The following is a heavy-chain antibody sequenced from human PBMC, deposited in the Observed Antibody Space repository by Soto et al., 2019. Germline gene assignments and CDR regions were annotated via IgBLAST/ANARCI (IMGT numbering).Heavy chain of an antibody. CDR1: EDSLSSNSAA. D-gene: IGHD2-15*01. V-gene: IGHV6-1*01. J-gene: IGHJ5*02. Sequence: SQTLSLTCAISEDSLSSNSAACNWIRQSPSRGLEWLGRTFYRSKWYNDYALSVKSRITVTPDTSKNQFSLQLNSVTPEDTAVYYCATGVASHRGDWLDPWGQGTQVTVSS. CDR2: TFYRSKWYN. CDR3: ATGVASHRGDWLDP.